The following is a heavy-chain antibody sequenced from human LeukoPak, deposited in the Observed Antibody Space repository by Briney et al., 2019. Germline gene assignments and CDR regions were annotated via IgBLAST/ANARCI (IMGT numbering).Heavy chain of an antibody. CDR3: ARDLVTGWYDAFDI. Sequence: SQTLSLTCTVSGGSISSGSYYWGWIRQPAGKRLEWIGRIYTSGSTNYNPSVRSRVTISLDPSKIQFSLKLRSVTAADTAVYYCARDLVTGWYDAFDIWGQGTMVTVSS. D-gene: IGHD4-23*01. V-gene: IGHV4-61*02. CDR1: GGSISSGSYY. J-gene: IGHJ3*02. CDR2: IYTSGST.